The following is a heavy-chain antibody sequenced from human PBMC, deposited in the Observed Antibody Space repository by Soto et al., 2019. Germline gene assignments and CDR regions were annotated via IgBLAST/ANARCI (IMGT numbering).Heavy chain of an antibody. V-gene: IGHV6-1*01. CDR3: ARGIYDTSVGTAFDI. D-gene: IGHD1-1*01. CDR1: VDSFSRGTVV. Sequence: QTLSLTCYISVDSFSRGTVVWNWIRLSPSRGLEWLGRTYYRSRWYHEYVVFLQSRISINPDTSKNHYTLQLNSVTPEDTAVYYCARGIYDTSVGTAFDIWGQGTKVTVSS. J-gene: IGHJ3*02. CDR2: TYYRSRWYH.